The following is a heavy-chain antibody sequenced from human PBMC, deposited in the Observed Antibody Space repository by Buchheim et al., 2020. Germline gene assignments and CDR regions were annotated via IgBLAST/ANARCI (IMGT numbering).Heavy chain of an antibody. CDR1: GGTFSSYA. Sequence: QVQLVQSGAEVKKPGSSVKVSCKASGGTFSSYAISWVRQAPGQGLEWMGRIIPILGTANYAQKFQGRVTITADKSTSTAYMELSSLRSEDTAVYYCARDRSCSSTSCYGAWFDPWGQGTL. V-gene: IGHV1-69*04. D-gene: IGHD2-2*01. CDR2: IIPILGTA. J-gene: IGHJ5*02. CDR3: ARDRSCSSTSCYGAWFDP.